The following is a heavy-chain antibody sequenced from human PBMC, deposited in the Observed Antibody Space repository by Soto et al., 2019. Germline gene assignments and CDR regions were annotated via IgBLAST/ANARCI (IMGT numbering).Heavy chain of an antibody. Sequence: QLQLQESSPGLVKPSEALSLTCTVSGGSIRSSDYYWGWIRQPPGKGLEWIGNIYFRGKTYYNPSLRSRLTISVDTSTNQFSLKVTSVTAADTALYFCARQNPYGDFGGWFDPWGLGTLVIVSS. CDR2: IYFRGKT. J-gene: IGHJ5*02. CDR3: ARQNPYGDFGGWFDP. D-gene: IGHD4-17*01. CDR1: GGSIRSSDYY. V-gene: IGHV4-39*01.